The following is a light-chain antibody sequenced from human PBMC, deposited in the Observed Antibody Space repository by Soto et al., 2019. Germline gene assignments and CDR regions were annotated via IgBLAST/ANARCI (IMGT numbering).Light chain of an antibody. CDR3: QVWDISSDHVV. CDR2: DDS. J-gene: IGLJ2*01. CDR1: NIGSKS. V-gene: IGLV3-21*02. Sequence: LTQPPSVSVAPGQTARLTCAGNNIGSKSVHWYQQRPGQAPVLVVYDDSGRPSGIPERFSGTNSGSTATLTISRVEGGDEADYFCQVWDISSDHVVFGGGTKVTVL.